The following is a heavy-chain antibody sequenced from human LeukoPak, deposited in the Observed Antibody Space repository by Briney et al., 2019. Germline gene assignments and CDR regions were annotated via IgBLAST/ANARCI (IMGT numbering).Heavy chain of an antibody. V-gene: IGHV4-39*01. Sequence: SETLSLTCTVSGGSISSSSYYWGWIRQPPGKGLEWIGRIYYSGSTYYNPSLKSRVTISVDTSKNQFSLKLSSVTAADTAVYYCARLPGLYYYYMDVWGKGTTVTVSS. CDR2: IYYSGST. CDR1: GGSISSSSYY. CDR3: ARLPGLYYYYMDV. J-gene: IGHJ6*03.